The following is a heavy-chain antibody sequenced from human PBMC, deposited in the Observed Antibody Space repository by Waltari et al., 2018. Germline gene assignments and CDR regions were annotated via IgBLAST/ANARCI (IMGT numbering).Heavy chain of an antibody. J-gene: IGHJ4*02. CDR1: GYTFTSYD. D-gene: IGHD6-13*01. Sequence: QVQLVQSGAEVKKPGASVKVSCKASGYTFTSYDINWVRQATGQGLEWMGWMNPNSGNTGYAQKFQGRVTITRNTSISTAYMELSSLRSEDTAVYYCARSVPYHSSSWRPIPRFDYWGQGTLVTVSS. CDR3: ARSVPYHSSSWRPIPRFDY. CDR2: MNPNSGNT. V-gene: IGHV1-8*03.